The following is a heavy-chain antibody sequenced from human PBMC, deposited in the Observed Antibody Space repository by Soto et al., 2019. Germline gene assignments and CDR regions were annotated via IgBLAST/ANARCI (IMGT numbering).Heavy chain of an antibody. Sequence: SVKVSCKASGGGNLRNYRTTWVRRPPRQGPEWMGGIIPKLGSANYAQNFQGRVTVTADESTNTVYVELRSLRSEDTAVYYCARDSRFGELVPYYYYYYGMDVWGQGTTVTVSS. CDR1: GGGNLRNYR. V-gene: IGHV1-69*13. J-gene: IGHJ6*02. CDR2: IIPKLGSA. D-gene: IGHD3-10*01. CDR3: ARDSRFGELVPYYYYYYGMDV.